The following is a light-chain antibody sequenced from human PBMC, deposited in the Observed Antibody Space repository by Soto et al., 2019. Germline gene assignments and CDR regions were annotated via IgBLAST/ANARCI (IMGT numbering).Light chain of an antibody. CDR3: QQYYSYPYT. CDR1: QGISSY. Sequence: AIRMTQSPSSFSASTGDRVTITCRASQGISSYLALYQQKPGKAPKLLIYAASTLQSWVPSRFSGSGSGTDFTLTISCLQSEDFATYYCQQYYSYPYTFGQGTKLEIK. V-gene: IGKV1-8*01. CDR2: AAS. J-gene: IGKJ2*01.